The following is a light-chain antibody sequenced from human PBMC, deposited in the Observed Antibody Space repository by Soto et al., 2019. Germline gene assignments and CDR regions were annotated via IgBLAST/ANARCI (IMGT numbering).Light chain of an antibody. CDR2: DNN. J-gene: IGLJ1*01. CDR1: NSYIGNNY. CDR3: GTWDSSLSAEV. Sequence: QSALTQPPSVSATPGQTVTISCSGSNSYIGNNYVSWYQQLPGTAPKLLIYDNNKRPSEIPDRFSGSKSGTSATLGITGLQTGDEADYYCGTWDSSLSAEVFGTGTKVTVL. V-gene: IGLV1-51*01.